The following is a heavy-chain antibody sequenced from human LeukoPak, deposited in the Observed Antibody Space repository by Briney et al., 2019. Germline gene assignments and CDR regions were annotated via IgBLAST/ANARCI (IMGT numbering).Heavy chain of an antibody. Sequence: PSETLSLTCTVSGGSISSYYWSWIRQPPGKGLEWIGYIYYSGSTNYNPSLKSRVTISVDTSKNQFSLKLSSVTAADTAVYYCARDSNSSPTTGAFDIWGQGTMVTVSS. V-gene: IGHV4-59*01. D-gene: IGHD6-19*01. J-gene: IGHJ3*02. CDR1: GGSISSYY. CDR2: IYYSGST. CDR3: ARDSNSSPTTGAFDI.